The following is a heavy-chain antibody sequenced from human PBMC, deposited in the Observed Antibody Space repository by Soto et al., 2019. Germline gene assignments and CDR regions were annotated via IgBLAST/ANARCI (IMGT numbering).Heavy chain of an antibody. CDR1: GFTFDDYT. D-gene: IGHD3-22*01. CDR2: ISWDGGST. V-gene: IGHV3-43*01. CDR3: AKTCEPLWAPNSSGYYDRDWYFDL. J-gene: IGHJ2*01. Sequence: GGSLRLSCAASGFTFDDYTMHWVRQAPGKGLEWVSLISWDGGSTYYADSVKGRFTISRDNSKNSLYLQMNSLRTEDTALYYCAKTCEPLWAPNSSGYYDRDWYFDLWGRGTLVTVSS.